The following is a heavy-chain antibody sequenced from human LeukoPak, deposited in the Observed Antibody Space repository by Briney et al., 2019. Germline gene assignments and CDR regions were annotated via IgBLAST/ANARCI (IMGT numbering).Heavy chain of an antibody. CDR3: VRGGTFRYSGTSGDY. Sequence: PGGSLRLSCAASGFIFSSHGMNWVRQAPGKGLEWVANIRQDGGEAYYVDSVKGRFTISRDNAKASVYLQMNSLTADDTAVYYCVRGGTFRYSGTSGDYWGQGTLVTVSS. V-gene: IGHV3-7*03. J-gene: IGHJ4*02. CDR2: IRQDGGEA. D-gene: IGHD1-26*01. CDR1: GFIFSSHG.